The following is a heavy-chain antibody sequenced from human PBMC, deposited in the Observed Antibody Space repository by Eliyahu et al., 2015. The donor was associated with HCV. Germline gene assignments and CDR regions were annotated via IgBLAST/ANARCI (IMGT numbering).Heavy chain of an antibody. J-gene: IGHJ4*02. Sequence: EAKKPGSSVKVSCKPSGGTFTNYGVSWVRQAPGQGLEWMGRIIPILNTGGNYAQKFQGRVTITADKSTGTVHMELSSLRSEDTAVYYCAREVYYGSGSYYNRGCYFDSWGQGTQVTVSS. CDR3: AREVYYGSGSYYNRGCYFDS. CDR2: IIPILNTGG. D-gene: IGHD3-10*01. CDR1: GGTFTNYG. V-gene: IGHV1-69*04.